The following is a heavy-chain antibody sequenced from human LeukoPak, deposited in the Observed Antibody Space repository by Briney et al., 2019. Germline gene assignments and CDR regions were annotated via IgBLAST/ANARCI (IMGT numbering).Heavy chain of an antibody. J-gene: IGHJ3*02. CDR2: INPNSGGT. Sequence: ASVKVSCKASGYTYTGYYMHWVRQAPGQGLEWMGWINPNSGGTNYAQKFQGRVTMTRDTSISTAYMELSRLRSDDTAVYYCARLTKEPRAFDIWGQGTMVTVSS. V-gene: IGHV1-2*02. D-gene: IGHD1-14*01. CDR3: ARLTKEPRAFDI. CDR1: GYTYTGYY.